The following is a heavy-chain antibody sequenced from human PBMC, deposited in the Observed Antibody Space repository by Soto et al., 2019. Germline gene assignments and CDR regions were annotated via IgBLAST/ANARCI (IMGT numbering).Heavy chain of an antibody. J-gene: IGHJ4*02. V-gene: IGHV3-33*01. CDR1: GFTFSSYG. D-gene: IGHD2-15*01. CDR2: IWYDGSNK. Sequence: QVQLVESGGGVVQPGRSLRLSCAASGFTFSSYGMHWVRQAPGKGLGWVAVIWYDGSNKYYADSVKGRFTISRDNSKNTLYLQMNSLRAEDTAVYYCARVGAGYCSGGSCYGGGDYWGQGTLVTVSS. CDR3: ARVGAGYCSGGSCYGGGDY.